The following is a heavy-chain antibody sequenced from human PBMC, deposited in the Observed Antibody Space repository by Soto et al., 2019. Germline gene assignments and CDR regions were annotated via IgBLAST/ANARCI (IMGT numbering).Heavy chain of an antibody. CDR2: IDPSDSYT. J-gene: IGHJ4*02. Sequence: GESLKISCQGSGYSFTSYWISWVRQMPGKGLEWMGRIDPSDSYTNYSPSFQGHVTISADKSISTAYLQWSSLKASDTATYYCARPSGYSSSWYDYWGQGTLVTVSS. CDR3: ARPSGYSSSWYDY. V-gene: IGHV5-10-1*01. D-gene: IGHD6-13*01. CDR1: GYSFTSYW.